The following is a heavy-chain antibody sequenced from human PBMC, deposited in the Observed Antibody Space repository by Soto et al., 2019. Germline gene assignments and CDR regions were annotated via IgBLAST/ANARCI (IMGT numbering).Heavy chain of an antibody. J-gene: IGHJ5*01. V-gene: IGHV1-8*01. CDR2: VNPNRANT. D-gene: IGHD6-19*01. CDR3: ARSDGWALNWVDS. Sequence: QVQLVQSGAEVKKPGASVKVSCKASGYRFSNYDMNWVRQAPGQGLEWMGWVNPNRANTGYAQKFRXRVXLTTNTSITTAYMELSSLTSEDTAVYYCARSDGWALNWVDSWGQGTLVTVSS. CDR1: GYRFSNYD.